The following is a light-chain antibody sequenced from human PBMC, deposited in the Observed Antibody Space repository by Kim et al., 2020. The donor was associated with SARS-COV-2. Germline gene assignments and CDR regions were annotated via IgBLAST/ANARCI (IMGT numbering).Light chain of an antibody. Sequence: GQTVTISCTRSIGGIARNYVQCYHQRPRSSPTTVIYEDSRSPSWVPTLFSGSIDSSSISASLTFSGLNTEDEADYYCQSSASTTQVFGGGTQLTVL. CDR2: EDS. J-gene: IGLJ2*01. CDR1: IGGIARNY. CDR3: QSSASTTQV. V-gene: IGLV6-57*01.